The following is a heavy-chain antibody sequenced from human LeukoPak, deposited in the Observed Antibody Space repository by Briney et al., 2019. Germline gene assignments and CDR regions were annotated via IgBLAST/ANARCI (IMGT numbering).Heavy chain of an antibody. V-gene: IGHV3-33*01. CDR3: ARSGGDSESYRYFDY. CDR2: IWYDGSNK. D-gene: IGHD3-10*01. CDR1: GFSFSTYG. J-gene: IGHJ4*02. Sequence: GGSLRLSCVASGFSFSTYGIHWVRQAPGKGLEWVAVIWYDGSNKFYADSVKGRFTISRDNSKNTLYLQMNSLRAEDTAVYYCARSGGDSESYRYFDYWGQGTLVTVSS.